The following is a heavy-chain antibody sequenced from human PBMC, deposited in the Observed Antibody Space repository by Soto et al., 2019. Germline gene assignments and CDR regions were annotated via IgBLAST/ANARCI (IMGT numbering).Heavy chain of an antibody. Sequence: GGSLRLSCAASGFTFSSYWMHWVRQAPGKGLVWVSRINSDGSSTSYADSVKGRFTISRDNAKNTLYLQMNSLRAEDTAVYYCARNPDYCYYYYMDVWGKGTTVTVSS. J-gene: IGHJ6*03. CDR3: ARNPDYCYYYYMDV. V-gene: IGHV3-74*01. CDR2: INSDGSST. CDR1: GFTFSSYW.